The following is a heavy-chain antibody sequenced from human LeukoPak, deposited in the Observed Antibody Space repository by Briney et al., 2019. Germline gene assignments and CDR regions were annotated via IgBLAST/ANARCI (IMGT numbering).Heavy chain of an antibody. CDR2: INHSGST. CDR3: ARQTSYGDYVGYFDY. Sequence: SETLSLTCAVYGGSFSGYYWSWIRQPPGKGLEWIGEINHSGSTNYNPSLKSRVTISVDTSKNQFSLKLSSVTAADTAVYCCARQTSYGDYVGYFDYWGQGTLVTVSS. CDR1: GGSFSGYY. J-gene: IGHJ4*02. V-gene: IGHV4-34*01. D-gene: IGHD4-17*01.